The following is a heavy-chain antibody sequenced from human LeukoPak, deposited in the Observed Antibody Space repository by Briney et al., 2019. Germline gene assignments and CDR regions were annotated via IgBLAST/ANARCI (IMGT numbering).Heavy chain of an antibody. CDR3: ATHYTGTGFDY. J-gene: IGHJ4*02. D-gene: IGHD1-1*01. Sequence: GESLKISCKGSGSNFTSYWIGWVRQVPGKGLEWMGIIYPGDSDTRYSPSFQGQVTISADKSISTAYLQWSSLKASDTAMYYCATHYTGTGFDYWGQGTLVTVSS. V-gene: IGHV5-51*01. CDR2: IYPGDSDT. CDR1: GSNFTSYW.